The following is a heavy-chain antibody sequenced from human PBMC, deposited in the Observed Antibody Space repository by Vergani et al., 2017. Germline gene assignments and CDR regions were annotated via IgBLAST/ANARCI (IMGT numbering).Heavy chain of an antibody. V-gene: IGHV3-30*18. Sequence: QVQLVESGGGVVQPGRSLRLSCAASGFTFSSYGMHWVRQAPGKGLEWVAVISYDGSNKYYADSVKGRFTISRDNSKNTLYLQMNSLRAEDTAVYYCAKIQLWFEKSETQAPGYYYYYYMDVWGKGTTVTVSS. CDR3: AKIQLWFEKSETQAPGYYYYYYMDV. CDR2: ISYDGSNK. CDR1: GFTFSSYG. J-gene: IGHJ6*03. D-gene: IGHD3-10*01.